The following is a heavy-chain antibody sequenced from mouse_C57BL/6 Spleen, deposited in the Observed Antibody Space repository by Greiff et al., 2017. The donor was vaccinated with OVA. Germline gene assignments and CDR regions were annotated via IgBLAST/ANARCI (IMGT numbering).Heavy chain of an antibody. Sequence: EVKVVESGGGLVQPKGSLKLSCAASGFSFNTYAMNWVRQAPGKGLEWVARIRSKSNNYATYYADSVKDRFTISRDDSESMLYLQMNNLKTEDTAMYYCVRGREEFPFYYAMDYWGQGTSVTVSS. CDR1: GFSFNTYA. J-gene: IGHJ4*01. CDR2: IRSKSNNYAT. V-gene: IGHV10-1*01. CDR3: VRGREEFPFYYAMDY.